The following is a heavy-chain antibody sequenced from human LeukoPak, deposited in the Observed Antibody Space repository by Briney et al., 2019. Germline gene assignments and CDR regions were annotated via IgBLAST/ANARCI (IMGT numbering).Heavy chain of an antibody. CDR2: IYYSGST. CDR1: GGSISSSSYY. Sequence: PSETLSLTCTVSGGSISSSSYYWGWIRQPPGKGLEWIGSIYYSGSTYYNPSLKSRFTISVDTSKNQFSLKLSSVTAADTAVYYCARDLVVVTAVSCAFDIWGQGTMVTVSS. J-gene: IGHJ3*02. V-gene: IGHV4-39*07. D-gene: IGHD2-21*02. CDR3: ARDLVVVTAVSCAFDI.